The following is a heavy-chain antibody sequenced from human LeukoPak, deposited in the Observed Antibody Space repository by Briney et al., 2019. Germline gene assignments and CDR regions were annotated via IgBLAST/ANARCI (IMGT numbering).Heavy chain of an antibody. D-gene: IGHD1-1*01. V-gene: IGHV3-7*05. CDR3: ARVTRTGNFDY. CDR1: GFTFSSYW. J-gene: IGHJ4*02. Sequence: GGSLRLSCAASGFTFSSYWMSWVRQAPGKGLEWVANIKQVGSEKYYVDSVKGRFTISRDSANNSLFLQMNSLRAEDTAVYYCARVTRTGNFDYWGRGTLVTVSS. CDR2: IKQVGSEK.